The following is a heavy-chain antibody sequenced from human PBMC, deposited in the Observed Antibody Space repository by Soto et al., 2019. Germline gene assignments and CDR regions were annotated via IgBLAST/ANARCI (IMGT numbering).Heavy chain of an antibody. J-gene: IGHJ4*02. CDR1: GGTFSSYA. V-gene: IGHV1-69*13. D-gene: IGHD5-12*01. CDR3: AAGVDDIVAAFDY. Sequence: ASVKVSCKASGGTFSSYAISWVRQAPGQGLEWMGGIIPIFGTANYAQKFQGRVTITADESTSTAYMELSSLRSEDTAVYYCAAGVDDIVAAFDYWGQGTLVTVSS. CDR2: IIPIFGTA.